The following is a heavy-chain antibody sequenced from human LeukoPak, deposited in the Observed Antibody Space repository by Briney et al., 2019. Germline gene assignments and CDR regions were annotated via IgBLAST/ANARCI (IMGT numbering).Heavy chain of an antibody. Sequence: QTGGSLRLSCAASGFTFSSYAMSWVRQAPGKGLEWVSAISGSGGSTYYADSVKGRFTISRDNSKNTLYLEMNSLRAEDTAVYYCTQGEDTPYGARMIAPYDYWGQGTLVTVSS. CDR3: TQGEDTPYGARMIAPYDY. J-gene: IGHJ4*02. CDR1: GFTFSSYA. V-gene: IGHV3-23*01. CDR2: ISGSGGST. D-gene: IGHD3-22*01.